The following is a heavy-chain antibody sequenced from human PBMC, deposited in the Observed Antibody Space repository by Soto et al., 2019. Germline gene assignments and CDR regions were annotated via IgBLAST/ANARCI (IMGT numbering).Heavy chain of an antibody. D-gene: IGHD2-2*01. CDR1: GGSFSGYY. V-gene: IGHV4-34*01. Sequence: SETLSLTCAVYGGSFSGYYWSWIRQPPGKGLEWIGEINHSGSTNYNPSLKSRVTISVDTSKNQFSLKLSSVTAADTAVYYCARGTGMTVVVPAARAADGARGRRREELDYWGQGTLVTVSS. CDR2: INHSGST. CDR3: ARGTGMTVVVPAARAADGARGRRREELDY. J-gene: IGHJ4*02.